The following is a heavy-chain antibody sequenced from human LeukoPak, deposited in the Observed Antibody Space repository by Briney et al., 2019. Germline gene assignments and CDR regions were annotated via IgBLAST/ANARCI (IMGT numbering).Heavy chain of an antibody. Sequence: SETLSLTCVVSGVSLSTHHWSWIRQSPGRGLEWIGYISDSGSTNYNPSLKSRVTISVDTSKNQFSLMLSSVTAADTAVYYCARGYDSSAYYSFNYWGQGTLVTVSS. D-gene: IGHD3-22*01. J-gene: IGHJ4*02. CDR3: ARGYDSSAYYSFNY. V-gene: IGHV4-59*11. CDR1: GVSLSTHH. CDR2: ISDSGST.